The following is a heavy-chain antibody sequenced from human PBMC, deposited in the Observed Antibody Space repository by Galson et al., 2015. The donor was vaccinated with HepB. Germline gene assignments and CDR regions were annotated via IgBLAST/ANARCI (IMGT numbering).Heavy chain of an antibody. CDR3: ARAHKLWFAEDGGFDP. J-gene: IGHJ5*02. V-gene: IGHV4-59*08. D-gene: IGHD3-10*01. Sequence: ETLSLTCTVSGGSMKNYFWSWIRQPPGKGLEWIGNIYYTGSTNYNPSLKSRVTILVDTSKNQFSLKLTSATAADTALYYCARAHKLWFAEDGGFDPWGQGTLVTVSS. CDR1: GGSMKNYF. CDR2: IYYTGST.